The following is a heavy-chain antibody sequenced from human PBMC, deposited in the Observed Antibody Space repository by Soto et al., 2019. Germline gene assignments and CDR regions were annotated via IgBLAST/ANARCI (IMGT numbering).Heavy chain of an antibody. D-gene: IGHD2-15*01. CDR1: GFTLNTYN. CDR3: ARPLASNGGSCYY. Sequence: EVQLVESGGGLVQPGGSLRLSCAASGFTLNTYNMYWVRQAPGKGLEWISYISGSGNALSYADSVKGRFTISRDSAKDSLYLQMNNLRVEDTAVYYCARPLASNGGSCYYWGQGTLVTVSS. CDR2: ISGSGNAL. V-gene: IGHV3-48*01. J-gene: IGHJ4*02.